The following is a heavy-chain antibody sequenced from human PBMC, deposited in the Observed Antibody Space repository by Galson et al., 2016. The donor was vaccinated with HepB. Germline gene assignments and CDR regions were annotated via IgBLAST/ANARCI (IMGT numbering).Heavy chain of an antibody. CDR3: AKNLNYDIMTGYYANWYFDL. J-gene: IGHJ2*01. V-gene: IGHV3-30*18. Sequence: SLRLSCAASGFIFSVYGMHWVRQTPGKGLEWVAVISYDGSNKYYADSVKGRFTISRDNSKKTLYLQMNSLRAEDTAVYYCAKNLNYDIMTGYYANWYFDLWGRGTVVTVST. D-gene: IGHD3-9*01. CDR2: ISYDGSNK. CDR1: GFIFSVYG.